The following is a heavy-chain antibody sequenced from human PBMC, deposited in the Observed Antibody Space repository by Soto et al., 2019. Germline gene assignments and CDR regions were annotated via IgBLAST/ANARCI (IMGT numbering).Heavy chain of an antibody. CDR1: GYSFTSYW. V-gene: IGHV5-51*01. CDR3: ARCIAARDFDY. D-gene: IGHD6-6*01. J-gene: IGHJ4*02. CDR2: IYPGHSDT. Sequence: GESLKISCKGSGYSFTSYWNGGVRQMPGKGLEWMGIIYPGHSDTRYSPSFQGQVTNSADKSISTAYLQWSSLKASDTAMYYCARCIAARDFDYWGQGTLVTV.